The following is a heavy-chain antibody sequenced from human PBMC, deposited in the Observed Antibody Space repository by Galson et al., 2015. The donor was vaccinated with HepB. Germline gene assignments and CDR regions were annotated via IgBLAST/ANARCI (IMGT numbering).Heavy chain of an antibody. V-gene: IGHV3-23*01. CDR1: GFPFSYYA. D-gene: IGHD6-19*01. J-gene: IGHJ4*01. CDR3: AKVFPEKTDGWYRQALYYFDS. CDR2: ITPSGDNT. Sequence: SLRLSCAASGFPFSYYAMTWVRQAPGKGLEWVSAITPSGDNTYSADSLKGRFTISRDNSKNTVFLQMNSLRADETAIYFCAKVFPEKTDGWYRQALYYFDSWGHGTRVTVSS.